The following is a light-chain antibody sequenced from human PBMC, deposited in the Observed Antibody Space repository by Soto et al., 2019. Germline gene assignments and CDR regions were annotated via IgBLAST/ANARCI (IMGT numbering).Light chain of an antibody. CDR1: QSISSW. CDR3: QQYNSYVMYT. Sequence: DIQMTQSPSTLSASVGDRGTITCRASQSISSWLAWYQQKPGKAPKLLIYDASSLESGRSSRFSGSGSGTEFTLAISSLQPDDFANYYCQQYNSYVMYTFGQGTKLEIK. J-gene: IGKJ2*01. V-gene: IGKV1-5*01. CDR2: DAS.